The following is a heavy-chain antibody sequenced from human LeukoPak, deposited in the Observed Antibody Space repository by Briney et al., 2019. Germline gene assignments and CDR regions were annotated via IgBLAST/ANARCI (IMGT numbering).Heavy chain of an antibody. V-gene: IGHV3-43*02. CDR2: ISGDGGST. D-gene: IGHD2-15*01. CDR3: AKDTGYCSGGSCYPLDY. J-gene: IGHJ4*02. Sequence: PGGSLRLSCAASGFTFDDYAMHWVRQAPGKGLEWVSLISGDGGSTYYADSVKGRFTISGDNSKNSLYLQMNSLRTEDTALYYCAKDTGYCSGGSCYPLDYWGQGTLVTVSS. CDR1: GFTFDDYA.